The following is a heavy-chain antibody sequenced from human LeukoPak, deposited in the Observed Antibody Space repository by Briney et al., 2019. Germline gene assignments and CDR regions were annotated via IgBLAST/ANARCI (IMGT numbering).Heavy chain of an antibody. Sequence: PERSLRLSCAASGFTFRIYAMHWVRQAPGKGLEWVAVISYDDGSNKYYADSGKGRFTISRDNSKTTLYLQMNSLRPEDTAVYYCAREGPASSWSRFDPWGQGTLVTVSS. D-gene: IGHD6-13*01. CDR3: AREGPASSWSRFDP. V-gene: IGHV3-30-3*01. CDR1: GFTFRIYA. CDR2: ISYDDGSNK. J-gene: IGHJ5*02.